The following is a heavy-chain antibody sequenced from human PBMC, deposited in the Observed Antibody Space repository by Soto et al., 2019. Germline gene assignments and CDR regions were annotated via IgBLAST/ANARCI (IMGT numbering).Heavy chain of an antibody. D-gene: IGHD3-10*01. Sequence: QVQLVQSGAEVKKPGASVKVSCKASGYTFTSYGISWVRQAPGQGLEGMGWISVYNGNTNYAQKLQGRVTLTTDTSTSTAYMELRSLRSDDTAVDYCASGWFGEFVYYFDYWGQGTLVTVSS. V-gene: IGHV1-18*01. J-gene: IGHJ4*02. CDR2: ISVYNGNT. CDR3: ASGWFGEFVYYFDY. CDR1: GYTFTSYG.